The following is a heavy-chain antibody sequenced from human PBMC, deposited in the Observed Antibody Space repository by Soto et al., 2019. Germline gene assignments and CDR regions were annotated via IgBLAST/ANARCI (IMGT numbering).Heavy chain of an antibody. D-gene: IGHD1-1*01. CDR2: INPNSGGT. CDR3: AREPATAKPEGVDF. V-gene: IGHV1-2*02. CDR1: GYTFTSYA. Sequence: GASVKVSCKASGYTFTSYAMHWVRQAPGQGLEWMGWINPNSGGTKYAPKFQGGVTMTRDTSITTAYMELSRLRSGDTAVYYCAREPATAKPEGVDFWGQGTLVTVSS. J-gene: IGHJ4*02.